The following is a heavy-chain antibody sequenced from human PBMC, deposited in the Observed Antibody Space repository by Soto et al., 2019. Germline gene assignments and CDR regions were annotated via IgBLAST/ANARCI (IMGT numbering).Heavy chain of an antibody. Sequence: PWESLKISCKGSGYSFTSYWIGWVRQMPGKGLEWMGIIYPGDSDTRYSPSFQGQVTISADKSISTAYLQWSSLKASDTAMYYCARQPVLRYFDWLLDAFDIWGQGTMVTVSS. CDR1: GYSFTSYW. CDR3: ARQPVLRYFDWLLDAFDI. J-gene: IGHJ3*02. D-gene: IGHD3-9*01. V-gene: IGHV5-51*01. CDR2: IYPGDSDT.